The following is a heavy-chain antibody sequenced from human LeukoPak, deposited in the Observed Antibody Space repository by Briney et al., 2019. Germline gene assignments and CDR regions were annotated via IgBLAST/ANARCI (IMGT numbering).Heavy chain of an antibody. CDR3: ATYVETAVVFDF. Sequence: PGGSLRLSCAASGLTFSDSYMTWIRQAPGKGLEWVSYISASATTIYYADSVKGRFTISRDNAKNSLYLQMNSLRAEDTAVCYCATYVETAVVFDFWGQGILVTVSS. CDR1: GLTFSDSY. CDR2: ISASATTI. J-gene: IGHJ4*02. D-gene: IGHD5-18*01. V-gene: IGHV3-11*01.